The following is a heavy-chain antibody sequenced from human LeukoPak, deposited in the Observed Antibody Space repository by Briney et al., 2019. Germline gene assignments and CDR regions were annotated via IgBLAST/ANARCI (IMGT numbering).Heavy chain of an antibody. CDR1: GFTFSSYS. J-gene: IGHJ5*02. CDR2: IKQDGSEK. D-gene: IGHD6-13*01. Sequence: GGSLRLSCAASGFTFSSYSMNWVRQAPGKGLEWVANIKQDGSEKYYVDSVKGRFTFSRDNAKNSLYLQMNSLRAEDTAVYYCAREVSSSWYGGYSWFDPWGQGTLVTVSS. V-gene: IGHV3-7*01. CDR3: AREVSSSWYGGYSWFDP.